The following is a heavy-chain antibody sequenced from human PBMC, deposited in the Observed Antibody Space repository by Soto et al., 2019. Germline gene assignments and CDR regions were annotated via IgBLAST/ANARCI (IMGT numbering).Heavy chain of an antibody. CDR1: GYTFSSYG. J-gene: IGHJ6*03. V-gene: IGHV1-18*01. Sequence: ASVKVSCKASGYTFSSYGITWVRQAPGQGLEWMGWISAYNGNTNYAQKLQGRVTLTTDTSTSTGYMELRSLRSDDTAVYYCARVPVVVPAATYYYFMDVWGKGTTVTASS. CDR2: ISAYNGNT. CDR3: ARVPVVVPAATYYYFMDV. D-gene: IGHD2-2*01.